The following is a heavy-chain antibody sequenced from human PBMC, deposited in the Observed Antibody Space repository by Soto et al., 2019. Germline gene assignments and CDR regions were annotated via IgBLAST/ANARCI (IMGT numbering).Heavy chain of an antibody. CDR1: GGSISSGGYY. J-gene: IGHJ5*02. D-gene: IGHD5-18*01. CDR3: AAGVDTAMVSWFDP. Sequence: SETLSLTCTVSGGSISSGGYYWSWISQHPGKGLEWIGYIYYSGSTYYNPSLKSRVTISVDTSKNQFSLKLSSVTAADTAVYYCAAGVDTAMVSWFDPWGQGTLVTVSS. CDR2: IYYSGST. V-gene: IGHV4-31*03.